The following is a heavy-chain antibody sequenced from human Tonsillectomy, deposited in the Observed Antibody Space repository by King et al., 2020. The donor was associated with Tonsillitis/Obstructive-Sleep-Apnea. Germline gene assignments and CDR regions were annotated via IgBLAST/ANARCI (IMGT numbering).Heavy chain of an antibody. CDR3: ARDSKYCSSTSCYDLYYYYYMDV. J-gene: IGHJ6*03. V-gene: IGHV1-18*01. D-gene: IGHD2-2*01. CDR1: GYTFTSYG. CDR2: ISAYNGNT. Sequence: QLVQSGAEVKKPGASVKVSCKASGYTFTSYGISWVRQAPGQGLEWMGWISAYNGNTNYAQKLQGRVTMTTDTSTSTAYMELRSLRSDDTAVYYCARDSKYCSSTSCYDLYYYYYMDVWGKGTTVTVSS.